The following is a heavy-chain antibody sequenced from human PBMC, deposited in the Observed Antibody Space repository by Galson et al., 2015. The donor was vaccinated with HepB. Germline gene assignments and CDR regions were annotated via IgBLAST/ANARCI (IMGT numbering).Heavy chain of an antibody. V-gene: IGHV1-2*02. CDR3: ARGAAAIGFVWDDS. CDR1: GYTLTDHS. Sequence: SVKVSCKASGYTLTDHSIHWVRQVPGQGLEWMGWINPDSGGTNYAQKFRGRLTLTRDTSGNTAFMELIRLTSDDTAVYYCARGAAAIGFVWDDSWGQGTLATVSS. CDR2: INPDSGGT. D-gene: IGHD2-2*01. J-gene: IGHJ5*02.